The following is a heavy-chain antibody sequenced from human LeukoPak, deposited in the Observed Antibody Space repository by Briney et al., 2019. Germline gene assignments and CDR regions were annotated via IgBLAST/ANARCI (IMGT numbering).Heavy chain of an antibody. CDR1: GYTLTELS. CDR3: ATERSSSSGFDC. Sequence: ASVKVSCKVSGYTLTELSMHWVRQAPGKGLEWMGGFDPEDGETIYAQKFQGRVTMTEDTSTDIAYIELSSLRSEDTAVYYCATERSSSSGFDCWGQGTLVTVSS. CDR2: FDPEDGET. V-gene: IGHV1-24*01. J-gene: IGHJ4*02. D-gene: IGHD6-6*01.